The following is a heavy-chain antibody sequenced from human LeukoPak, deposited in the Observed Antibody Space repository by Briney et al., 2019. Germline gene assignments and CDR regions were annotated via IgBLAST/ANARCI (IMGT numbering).Heavy chain of an antibody. CDR3: ARGNQPGGDYSAFDI. CDR2: IIPVFGST. V-gene: IGHV1-69*06. D-gene: IGHD4-17*01. CDR1: LGTFSSYA. J-gene: IGHJ3*02. Sequence: AVKVSCKASLGTFSSYAISWVRQAPGQGVECMGGIIPVFGSTNYAQKFQGRVTITADKSTSTAYMELSSLRSEDTAVYYCARGNQPGGDYSAFDIWGQGTMVTVSS.